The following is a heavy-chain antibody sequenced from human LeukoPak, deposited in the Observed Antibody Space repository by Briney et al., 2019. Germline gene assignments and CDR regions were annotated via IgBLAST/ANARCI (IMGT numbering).Heavy chain of an antibody. CDR2: INHSRFT. J-gene: IGHJ4*02. V-gene: IGHV4-34*10. CDR1: GESFNGHF. D-gene: IGHD5-18*01. Sequence: SETLSLTCAVYGESFNGHFWTWIRQPPGKGLEWIGEINHSRFTNYNPSLKSRVTMSIDTSKNQFSLKLSSVTAADTAVFYCAGGFNYDYNCWGQGTLVTVSS. CDR3: AGGFNYDYNC.